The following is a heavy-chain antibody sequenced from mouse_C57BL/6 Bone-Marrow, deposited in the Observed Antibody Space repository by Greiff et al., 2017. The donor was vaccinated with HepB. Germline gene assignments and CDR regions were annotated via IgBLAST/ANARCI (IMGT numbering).Heavy chain of an antibody. CDR3: ARDRGYDGYHGGFAY. CDR2: INYDGSST. J-gene: IGHJ3*01. CDR1: GFTFSDYY. D-gene: IGHD2-3*01. V-gene: IGHV5-16*01. Sequence: EVKLVESEGGLVQPGSSMKLSCTASGFTFSDYYMAWVRQVPEKGLEWVANINYDGSSTYYLDSLKSRFIISRDNAKNILYLQMSSLKSEDTATYYCARDRGYDGYHGGFAYWGQGTLVTVSA.